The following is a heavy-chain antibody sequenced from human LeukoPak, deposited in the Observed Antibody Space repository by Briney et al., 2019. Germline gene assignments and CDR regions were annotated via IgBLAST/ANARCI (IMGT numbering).Heavy chain of an antibody. J-gene: IGHJ3*02. CDR1: GGSISSYY. Sequence: KPSETLSLTCTVSGGSISSYYWSWIRQPPGKGLEWIGYIYYSGSTNYNPSLKSRVTISVDTSKNQFSLKLSSVTAADTAVYYCARADYDILTGYWDAFDIWGQGTMVTVSS. CDR3: ARADYDILTGYWDAFDI. CDR2: IYYSGST. V-gene: IGHV4-59*01. D-gene: IGHD3-9*01.